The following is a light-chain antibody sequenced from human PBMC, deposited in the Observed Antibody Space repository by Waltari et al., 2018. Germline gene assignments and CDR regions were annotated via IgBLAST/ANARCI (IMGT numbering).Light chain of an antibody. CDR2: SAS. J-gene: IGKJ1*01. Sequence: DIQMTQSPSSLSASVGDRVTITCRASQSISVYLNWYQQKPGKAPKVLIYSASSLQSDVPSRFSGSGSETDFTLTISSLHPEDFATYYCQQSYSYPRTFGQGTKVEIK. CDR1: QSISVY. CDR3: QQSYSYPRT. V-gene: IGKV1-39*01.